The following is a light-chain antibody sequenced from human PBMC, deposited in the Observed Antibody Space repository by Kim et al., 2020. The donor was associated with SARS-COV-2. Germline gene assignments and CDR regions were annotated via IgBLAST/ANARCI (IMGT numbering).Light chain of an antibody. J-gene: IGKJ2*01. CDR1: QNIRNNL. CDR2: DVS. V-gene: IGKV3-20*01. Sequence: EIVLTQSPGTLSLSPGERATLSCRASQNIRNNLLAWYQQKPGQAHRLLMYDVSTRATGIPDRFSGSGSGTDFTLSISRLEPEDFAVYFIQQSGSSPSTLVQGTRRGI. CDR3: QQSGSSPST.